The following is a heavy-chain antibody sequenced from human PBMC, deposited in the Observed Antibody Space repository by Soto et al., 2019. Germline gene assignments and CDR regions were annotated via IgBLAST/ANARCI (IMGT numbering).Heavy chain of an antibody. J-gene: IGHJ4*02. D-gene: IGHD2-15*01. CDR2: INGDGSYT. V-gene: IGHV3-74*01. Sequence: EVQLVESGGGLVQPGGSLRLSCAASGFTFSSYWMHWLRQVPGKGLVWVSRINGDGSYTNDADSVKGRFTISRDNAKNTLYLQMNSLRAEDTAVYYCARERGGYSSDFWGQGTLVTVSS. CDR3: ARERGGYSSDF. CDR1: GFTFSSYW.